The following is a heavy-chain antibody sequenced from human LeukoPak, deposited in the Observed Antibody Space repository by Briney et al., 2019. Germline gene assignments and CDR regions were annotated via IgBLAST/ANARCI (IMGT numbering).Heavy chain of an antibody. CDR1: GFTLSSYG. CDR2: VSHDGTKD. CDR3: ARELSPYGSGTSSSFRY. J-gene: IGHJ4*02. Sequence: PGGSLRLSCEAFGFTLSSYGIHWVRQGPGKGLEWVGFVSHDGTKDYYGDSVTGRFTISRDNAGNMVDLQMNSLTSADTAVYFCARELSPYGSGTSSSFRYWGQGALVIVSS. D-gene: IGHD3-10*01. V-gene: IGHV3-30*03.